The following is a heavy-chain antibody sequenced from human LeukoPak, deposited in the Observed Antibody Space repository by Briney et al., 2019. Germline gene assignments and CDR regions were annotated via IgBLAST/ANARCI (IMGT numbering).Heavy chain of an antibody. CDR3: ARVIAAAEGYYYGMDV. D-gene: IGHD6-13*01. J-gene: IGHJ6*02. CDR1: GYTFTSYG. Sequence: ASVKVSCKASGYTFTSYGISWVRQAPGQGLEWMGWISAYNGNTNYAQKLQGRVTMTTDTSTSTAYMELRSLRSDDTAVYYCARVIAAAEGYYYGMDVWGQGTTVTVSS. V-gene: IGHV1-18*01. CDR2: ISAYNGNT.